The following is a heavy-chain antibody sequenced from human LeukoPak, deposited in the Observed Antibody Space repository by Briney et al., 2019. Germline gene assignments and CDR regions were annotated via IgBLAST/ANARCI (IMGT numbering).Heavy chain of an antibody. Sequence: GGSLRLSCAASGFTFSNYWMFWVRQAPGKGLMWVSHINNDGSRTNYADYVKGRFTISRDNSKNTLELQMNSLRAEDTALYYCTKNQGGSCSSGVDCWGQGTLVTVSS. CDR3: TKNQGGSCSSGVDC. CDR1: GFTFSNYW. CDR2: INNDGSRT. V-gene: IGHV3-74*01. J-gene: IGHJ4*02. D-gene: IGHD2-15*01.